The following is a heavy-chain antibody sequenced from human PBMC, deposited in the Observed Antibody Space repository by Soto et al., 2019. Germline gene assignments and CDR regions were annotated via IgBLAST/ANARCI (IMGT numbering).Heavy chain of an antibody. CDR1: GGSISSNY. D-gene: IGHD3-9*01. Sequence: SETLSLTCTVSGGSISSNYWTWIRQPPGKGLEWIGYIYHSGSTNYNPSLYSRVTISVDPSKNQFSLKLRSVTAADTAVFYCVREYYDILTGYSTFDYWGQGTLVTVSS. V-gene: IGHV4-59*01. CDR3: VREYYDILTGYSTFDY. CDR2: IYHSGST. J-gene: IGHJ4*02.